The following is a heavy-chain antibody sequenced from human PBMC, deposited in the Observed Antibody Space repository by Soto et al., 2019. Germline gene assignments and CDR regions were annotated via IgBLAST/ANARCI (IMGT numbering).Heavy chain of an antibody. D-gene: IGHD3-16*02. CDR1: GFTFSSYG. V-gene: IGHV3-33*01. CDR3: ARAASLLSAYYYMDV. J-gene: IGHJ6*03. CDR2: IWYDGSNK. Sequence: PGGSLRLSCAASGFTFSSYGMHWVRQAPGKGLEWVAVIWYDGSNKYYADSVEGRFTISRDNSKNTLYLQMNSLRAEDTAVYYCARAASLLSAYYYMDVWGKGTTVTVSS.